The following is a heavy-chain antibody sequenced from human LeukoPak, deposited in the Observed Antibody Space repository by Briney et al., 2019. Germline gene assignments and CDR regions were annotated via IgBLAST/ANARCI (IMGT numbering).Heavy chain of an antibody. CDR1: GGSFSGYY. D-gene: IGHD3-10*01. Sequence: SETLSLTCAVYGGSFSGYYWSWIRQPPGKGLEWIGEINHSGSTNYNPSLKSRVAISVDTSKNQFSLKLSSVTAADTAVYYCARGGYYGSGNDFRFDPWGQGTLVTVSS. CDR3: ARGGYYGSGNDFRFDP. CDR2: INHSGST. J-gene: IGHJ5*02. V-gene: IGHV4-34*01.